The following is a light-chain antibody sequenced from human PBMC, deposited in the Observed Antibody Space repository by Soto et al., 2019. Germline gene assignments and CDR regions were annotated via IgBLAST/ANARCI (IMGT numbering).Light chain of an antibody. Sequence: EIVLTQSPATLSLSPGDTATLSCRASLSVNDYLAWYQQKPGQAPRLLIHDASNRAAGIPARFSGSGSGTDFTLTISSLEPEDFADYYCQQRTRWPPMFTFGQGTRLEIK. J-gene: IGKJ5*01. CDR2: DAS. V-gene: IGKV3-11*01. CDR1: LSVNDY. CDR3: QQRTRWPPMFT.